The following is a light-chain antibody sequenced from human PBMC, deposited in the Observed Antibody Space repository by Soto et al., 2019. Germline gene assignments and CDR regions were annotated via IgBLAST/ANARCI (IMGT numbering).Light chain of an antibody. V-gene: IGLV1-47*01. J-gene: IGLJ1*01. Sequence: QPVLTQTPSASGTPGQRVTISCSGSSSNIESNYVYWYQHLPGTTPKLLIYRNTQRPSGVPDRFSASKSGNSASLAISGLRSEDEADYYCAAWDDNLSGFVFGTGTKVTVL. CDR2: RNT. CDR3: AAWDDNLSGFV. CDR1: SSNIESNY.